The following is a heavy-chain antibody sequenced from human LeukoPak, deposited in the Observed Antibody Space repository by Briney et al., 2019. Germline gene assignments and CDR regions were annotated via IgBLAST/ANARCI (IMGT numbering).Heavy chain of an antibody. Sequence: GGSLRLSCAASGFTFSSYGMHWVRQAPGKGLEWVAVIWSDGSNTYYADSVKGRLTISRDNSKNTLYLQMNSLRTADTAVYYCAKKGFELWGRVTMVTVAS. CDR3: AKKGFEL. V-gene: IGHV3-33*06. J-gene: IGHJ2*01. CDR2: IWSDGSNT. CDR1: GFTFSSYG.